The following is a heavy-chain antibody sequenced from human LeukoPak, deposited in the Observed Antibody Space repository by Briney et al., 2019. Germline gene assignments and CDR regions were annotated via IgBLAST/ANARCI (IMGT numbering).Heavy chain of an antibody. CDR2: INHSGST. CDR1: GGSFSGYY. J-gene: IGHJ3*02. D-gene: IGHD2-8*01. V-gene: IGHV4-34*01. CDR3: ARGGLMVYAVRVQNDVFDT. Sequence: PSETLSLTCAVYGGSFSGYYWSWIRQPPGKGLEWIGEINHSGSTNYNPSLKSRVTISVDTSKNQFSLKLSSVTAADTAVYYCARGGLMVYAVRVQNDVFDTWGQGTMVTVSS.